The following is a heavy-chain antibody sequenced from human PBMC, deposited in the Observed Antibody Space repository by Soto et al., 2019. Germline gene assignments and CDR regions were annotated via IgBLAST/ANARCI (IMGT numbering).Heavy chain of an antibody. J-gene: IGHJ4*02. CDR2: IYYSGST. V-gene: IGHV4-39*01. CDR3: ARHSGPGGTATH. Sequence: QLQLQESGPGLVKPSATLSLTCTVSGGSISSSSYYWGWIRQPPGKGLGWIGSIYYSGSTYYNSSLKSRVTISVDTSKTQLSLKLSSVTAADTAVYYCARHSGPGGTATHWGQGTLVTVSS. CDR1: GGSISSSSYY. D-gene: IGHD2-21*02.